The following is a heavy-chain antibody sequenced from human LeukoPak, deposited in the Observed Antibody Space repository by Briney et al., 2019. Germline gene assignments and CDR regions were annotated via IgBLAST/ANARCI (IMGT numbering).Heavy chain of an antibody. D-gene: IGHD6-19*01. CDR3: ARSQWLVALDY. CDR1: GRSFSGYH. V-gene: IGHV4-34*01. CDR2: INHSGST. J-gene: IGHJ4*02. Sequence: PSESLSLTCAVYGRSFSGYHRSWIRQPPWKGPEWIGEINHSGSTNYNPSLKSRVAISVDTSKNQFSLKLSSVTAADTAVYYCARSQWLVALDYWGQGTLVTVSS.